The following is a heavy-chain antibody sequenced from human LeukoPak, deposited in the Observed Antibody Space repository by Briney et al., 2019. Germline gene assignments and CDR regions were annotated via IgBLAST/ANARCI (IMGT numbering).Heavy chain of an antibody. CDR3: AIGRFWSGPFDY. CDR1: GFSVSAYW. V-gene: IGHV3-7*01. Sequence: PGGSLRLSCAASGFSVSAYWMSWVRQAPGKGLEWVANINEAGSEKPYVDSVKGRFTISRDNAKNSLYLEMNSPRAEDTAVYYCAIGRFWSGPFDYWGQGTLVTVSS. D-gene: IGHD3-3*01. CDR2: INEAGSEK. J-gene: IGHJ4*02.